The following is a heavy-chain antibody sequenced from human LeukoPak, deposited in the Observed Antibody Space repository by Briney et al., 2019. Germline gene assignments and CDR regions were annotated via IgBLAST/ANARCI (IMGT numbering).Heavy chain of an antibody. D-gene: IGHD1/OR15-1a*01. J-gene: IGHJ4*02. CDR1: GFTFSSYD. Sequence: PGGSLRLSCVTSGFTFSSYDMHWVRRPTAKSLEWVSGIGTGGDTYYPDSVKGRFTISRENAKKSLYLQMNSLKAGDTAVYYCARGNNHDWWGQGTLATVSS. V-gene: IGHV3-13*01. CDR2: IGTGGDT. CDR3: ARGNNHDW.